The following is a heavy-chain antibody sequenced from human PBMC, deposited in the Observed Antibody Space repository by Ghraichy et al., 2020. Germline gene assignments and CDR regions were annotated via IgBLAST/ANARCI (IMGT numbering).Heavy chain of an antibody. J-gene: IGHJ6*02. Sequence: SQTLSLTCTVSGDSISSYYWSWIRQPPGKGLEWIGYIYYSGSTNYSPSLKSRVTISVDPSKNQVSLKLSSVTAADTAVYYCARETRGCHGFGGSCYYYHSMDVWGQGTTVTVSS. D-gene: IGHD2-15*01. CDR2: IYYSGST. CDR3: ARETRGCHGFGGSCYYYHSMDV. V-gene: IGHV4-59*01. CDR1: GDSISSYY.